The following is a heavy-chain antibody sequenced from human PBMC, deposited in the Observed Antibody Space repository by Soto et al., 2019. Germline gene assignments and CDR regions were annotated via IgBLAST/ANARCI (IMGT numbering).Heavy chain of an antibody. D-gene: IGHD3-10*01. CDR3: AIRYYYGSGSYYNVPYYYMDV. CDR1: GGTFSSYT. J-gene: IGHJ6*03. CDR2: IIPILGIA. V-gene: IGHV1-69*02. Sequence: SVKVSCKASGGTFSSYTISWVRQAPGQGLEWMGRIIPILGIANYAQKFQGRVTITADKSTSTAYMELSSPRSEDTAVYYCAIRYYYGSGSYYNVPYYYMDVWGKGTTVTVSS.